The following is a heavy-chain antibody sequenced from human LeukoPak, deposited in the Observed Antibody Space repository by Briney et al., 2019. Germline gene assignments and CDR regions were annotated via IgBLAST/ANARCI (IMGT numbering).Heavy chain of an antibody. CDR3: ARRGRLWTDY. CDR2: IYPGDSDS. V-gene: IGHV5-51*07. D-gene: IGHD4/OR15-4a*01. Sequence: GESLKISCKGSGYNFTSFWIGWVHQMPGRGLEWMGIIYPGDSDSRYSPSFQGQVTISADKSINTAYLQFISLKTSDTAMYYCARRGRLWTDYWGQGTLVTVSS. J-gene: IGHJ4*02. CDR1: GYNFTSFW.